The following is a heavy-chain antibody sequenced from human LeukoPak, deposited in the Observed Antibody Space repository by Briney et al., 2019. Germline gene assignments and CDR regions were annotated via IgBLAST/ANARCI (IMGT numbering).Heavy chain of an antibody. CDR1: GFTFSSYG. D-gene: IGHD4-11*01. CDR2: IRYDGSNK. CDR3: AKSAGKTMTKSTFDY. V-gene: IGHV3-30*02. Sequence: PGGSLRLSCAASGFTFSSYGMHWVRQAPGKGLEWVAFIRYDGSNKYYADSVKGRFTISRDNSKNTLYLQMNSLRAEDTAVYYCAKSAGKTMTKSTFDYWGQGTLVTVSS. J-gene: IGHJ4*02.